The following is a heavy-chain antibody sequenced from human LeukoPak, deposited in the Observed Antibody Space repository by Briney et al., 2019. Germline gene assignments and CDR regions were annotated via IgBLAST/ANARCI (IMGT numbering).Heavy chain of an antibody. V-gene: IGHV3-48*03. D-gene: IGHD3-16*02. J-gene: IGHJ4*02. CDR1: GFIFSSYE. CDR2: ISSSGRTM. Sequence: GGSLRLSCAASGFIFSSYEMSWVRQAPGKGLEWVSYISSSGRTMYYPDSVKGRFTISRDNSKNTLYLQMNSLRAEDTAVYYCATGITYYDYVWGSYPYYWGQGTLVTVSS. CDR3: ATGITYYDYVWGSYPYY.